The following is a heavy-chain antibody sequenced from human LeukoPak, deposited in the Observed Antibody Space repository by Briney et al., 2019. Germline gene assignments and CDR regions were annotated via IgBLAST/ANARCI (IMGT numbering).Heavy chain of an antibody. J-gene: IGHJ5*02. D-gene: IGHD6-13*01. Sequence: GGSLRLSCAASEFTFSGYGMYWVRQAPGKGLEWVAFIRYDGSNKYYADSAKGRFTISRDNSKNTLYLQMNSLRAEDTAVYYCARDQIAAGLNWFDPWGQGTLVTVSS. CDR2: IRYDGSNK. CDR1: EFTFSGYG. CDR3: ARDQIAAGLNWFDP. V-gene: IGHV3-30*02.